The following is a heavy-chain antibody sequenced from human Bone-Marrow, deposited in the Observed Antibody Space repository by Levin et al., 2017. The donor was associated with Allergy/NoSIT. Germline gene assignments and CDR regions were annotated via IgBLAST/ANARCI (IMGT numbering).Heavy chain of an antibody. CDR3: VRSSGDPRNGFGM. CDR1: GFFFSDHG. V-gene: IGHV3-33*01. CDR2: IWYDGSNT. Sequence: GGSLRLSCAASGFFFSDHGMHWVRQAPGKGLEWVATIWYDGSNTYYRDSVKGRFTISRDTSKNTLYLQMSSLRAEDTAVYFCVRSSGDPRNGFGMWGQGTMVTVSS. J-gene: IGHJ3*02. D-gene: IGHD6-19*01.